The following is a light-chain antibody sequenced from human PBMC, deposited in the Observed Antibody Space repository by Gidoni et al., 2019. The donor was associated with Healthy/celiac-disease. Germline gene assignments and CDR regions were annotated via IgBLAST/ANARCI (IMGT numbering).Light chain of an antibody. V-gene: IGKV1-39*01. Sequence: DIQMTQSPSSLSASVGDRVTITCRASQSISSYLNLYQQKPGQAPKLLIYAASSLQSGVPSRFSGSGSGTDFPLTISSLQPEDFATYYCQQSYSTPPTFGQXTKLEIK. CDR1: QSISSY. J-gene: IGKJ2*01. CDR2: AAS. CDR3: QQSYSTPPT.